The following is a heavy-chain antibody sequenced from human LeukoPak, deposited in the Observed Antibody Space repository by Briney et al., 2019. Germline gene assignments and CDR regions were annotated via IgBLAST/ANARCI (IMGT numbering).Heavy chain of an antibody. CDR1: GGSISSSSYY. V-gene: IGHV4-39*07. Sequence: SETLSLTCTVSGGSISSSSYYWGWIRQPPWKGLEWIGSIYYSGSTYYNPSLKSRVTISVDTSKNQFSLKLSSVTAADTAVYYCARDKGADWFDPWGQGTLVTVSS. CDR2: IYYSGST. D-gene: IGHD3-16*01. CDR3: ARDKGADWFDP. J-gene: IGHJ5*02.